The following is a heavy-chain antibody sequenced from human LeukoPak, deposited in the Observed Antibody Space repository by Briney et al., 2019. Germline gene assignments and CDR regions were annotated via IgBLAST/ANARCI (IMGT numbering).Heavy chain of an antibody. D-gene: IGHD2-15*01. CDR1: GGSVSSGSYY. Sequence: PSETLSLTCTVSGGSVSSGSYYWGRIRQPPGKGLEWIGYIYYSGSTNYNPSLKSRVTISVDTSKNQFSLNLSSVTAADTAVYYCARPRVVAAFDYWGQGTLVTVSS. J-gene: IGHJ4*02. CDR3: ARPRVVAAFDY. CDR2: IYYSGST. V-gene: IGHV4-61*01.